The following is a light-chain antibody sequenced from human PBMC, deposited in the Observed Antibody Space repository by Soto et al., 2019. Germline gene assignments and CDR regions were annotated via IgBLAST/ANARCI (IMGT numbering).Light chain of an antibody. Sequence: EIVLTQSPGTLSLSPGERATLSCRASQSVSSSYLAWYQQKPGQAPRLLIYSALSRATGIPNRFSGSGSGTDFALTISRLEPEDSAVYYCQYHSTSYTFGQGTKLEIK. J-gene: IGKJ2*01. CDR2: SAL. CDR1: QSVSSSY. V-gene: IGKV3-20*01. CDR3: QYHSTSYT.